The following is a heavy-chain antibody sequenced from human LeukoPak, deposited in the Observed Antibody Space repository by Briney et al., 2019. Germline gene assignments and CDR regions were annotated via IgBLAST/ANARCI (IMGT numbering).Heavy chain of an antibody. CDR1: GGSVSHNY. V-gene: IGHV4-4*07. CDR3: ARDPLVDI. J-gene: IGHJ3*02. CDR2: IYTSGST. Sequence: PSETLSLTCTVSGGSVSHNYWNWIRQSPGKGLEWIGRIYTSGSTNYNPSLKSRVTMSVDTSKNQFSLKLSSVTAADTAVYYCARDPLVDIWGQGTMVTVSS.